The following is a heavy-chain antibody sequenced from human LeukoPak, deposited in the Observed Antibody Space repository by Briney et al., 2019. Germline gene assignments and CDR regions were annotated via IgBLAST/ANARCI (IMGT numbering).Heavy chain of an antibody. D-gene: IGHD6-13*01. CDR1: GFTLKNAW. CDR3: AREISWSRGAFDI. J-gene: IGHJ3*02. Sequence: KPGGSLRLSCVASGFTLKNAWMSWVRQPPRKGPEWIGEINHRGSTNYNPSLKSRVTISVDTSKNQFSLKLTSVPAADTAVYYCAREISWSRGAFDIWGQGTMVTVSS. CDR2: INHRGST. V-gene: IGHV4-34*01.